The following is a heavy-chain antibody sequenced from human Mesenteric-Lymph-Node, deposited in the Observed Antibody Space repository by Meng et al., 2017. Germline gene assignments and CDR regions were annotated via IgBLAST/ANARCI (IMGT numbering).Heavy chain of an antibody. J-gene: IGHJ4*02. CDR1: GFTFSSYS. D-gene: IGHD2/OR15-2a*01. V-gene: IGHV3-21*01. CDR3: ARDNLYGRDH. Sequence: GESLKISCAASGFTFSSYSMNWVRQAPGKGLEWVSSISSSSYIYYADSVKGRFTISRDNAKNSLFLQMNSLRAADTAVYYCARDNLYGRDHWGQGTLVTVSS. CDR2: ISSSSYI.